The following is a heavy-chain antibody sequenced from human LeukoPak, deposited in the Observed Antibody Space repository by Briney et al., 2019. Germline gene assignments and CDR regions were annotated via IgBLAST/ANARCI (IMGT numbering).Heavy chain of an antibody. CDR3: ARHAGFYTSWYDY. Sequence: SETLSLTCTVSGGSVSGYYWSWIRQPPGKGLEWIGYLRYSGSSNYNPSLKSRVTTSVDTSGNQFSLKLSSVTAPDTAVYYCARHAGFYTSWYDYWGQGTLVTVSS. CDR2: LRYSGSS. J-gene: IGHJ4*02. D-gene: IGHD6-13*01. V-gene: IGHV4-59*08. CDR1: GGSVSGYY.